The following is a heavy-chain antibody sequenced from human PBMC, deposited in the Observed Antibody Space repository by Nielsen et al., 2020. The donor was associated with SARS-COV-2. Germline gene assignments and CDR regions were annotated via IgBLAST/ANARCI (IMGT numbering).Heavy chain of an antibody. CDR1: GYTFPRYD. CDR2: MNPNSGNT. V-gene: IGHV1-8*01. J-gene: IGHJ4*02. Sequence: SVQVSCMASGYTFPRYDINWVRQATGQGLEWMGWMNPNSGNTGYAQKFKGRVTMTRDTSISTAYMELSSLRSEDTAVYYCARGYYDSSGYYLGWGQGTLVTVSS. D-gene: IGHD3-22*01. CDR3: ARGYYDSSGYYLG.